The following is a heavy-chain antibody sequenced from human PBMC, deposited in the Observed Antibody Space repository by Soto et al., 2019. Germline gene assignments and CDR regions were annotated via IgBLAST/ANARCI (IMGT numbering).Heavy chain of an antibody. V-gene: IGHV3-53*01. Sequence: EVQLVESGGCLIQPGGSLRLSCAASGFTVSSNYMSWVRQAPGKGLEWVSVIYSDSSTYYADSVKGRFTISTDNSRNTVYLQMNSLRAEDTAVYCCARVGSSGYYPYYFDFWGQGTLVTVSS. J-gene: IGHJ4*02. CDR2: IYSDSST. CDR1: GFTVSSNY. CDR3: ARVGSSGYYPYYFDF. D-gene: IGHD3-22*01.